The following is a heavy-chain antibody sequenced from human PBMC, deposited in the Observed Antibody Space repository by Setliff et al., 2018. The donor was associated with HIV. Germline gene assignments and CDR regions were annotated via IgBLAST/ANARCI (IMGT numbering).Heavy chain of an antibody. J-gene: IGHJ4*02. CDR2: IDWDDDK. CDR1: GFSLSNARMG. Sequence: SGPTLVNPTETLTLTCTVSGFSLSNARMGVSWIRQPPGKALEWLARIDWDDDKYYSTSLKTRLTISKDTSKNQVVLTMTNMDPVDTATYYCARMASSGWYPFDYWGQGTLVTVSS. V-gene: IGHV2-70*11. D-gene: IGHD6-19*01. CDR3: ARMASSGWYPFDY.